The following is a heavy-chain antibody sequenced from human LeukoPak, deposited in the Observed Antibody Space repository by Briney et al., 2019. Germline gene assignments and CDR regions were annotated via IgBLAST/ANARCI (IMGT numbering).Heavy chain of an antibody. D-gene: IGHD5-18*01. CDR2: IKTDGSST. CDR3: VSDTALGY. Sequence: PGGFLRLSCAASGFTFSNYWMHWVRQAPGKGLVWVSRIKTDGSSTFYADSVKGRFTISRDNAKNTMYLQMNSLRVEDTAVYYCVSDTALGYWGQGTLVTVSS. J-gene: IGHJ4*02. V-gene: IGHV3-74*01. CDR1: GFTFSNYW.